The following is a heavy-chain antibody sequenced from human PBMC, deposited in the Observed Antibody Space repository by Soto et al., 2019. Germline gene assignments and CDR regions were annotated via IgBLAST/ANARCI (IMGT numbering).Heavy chain of an antibody. V-gene: IGHV3-21*01. CDR1: GFTFSSYS. J-gene: IGHJ6*02. Sequence: PGGSLRLSCAASGFTFSSYSMNWVRQAPGKGLEWVSSISSSSRYIYYADSVKGRFTISRDNDKNSLYLQMNSLRAEDTGVYYCARESHPWIQLPTQTYGMDVWGQGTTVTVSS. CDR2: ISSSSRYI. CDR3: ARESHPWIQLPTQTYGMDV. D-gene: IGHD5-18*01.